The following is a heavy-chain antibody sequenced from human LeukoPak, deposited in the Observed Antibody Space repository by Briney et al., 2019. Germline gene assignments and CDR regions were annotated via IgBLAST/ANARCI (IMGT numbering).Heavy chain of an antibody. CDR1: GFIFSNSW. J-gene: IGHJ4*02. Sequence: GGSLRLSCAASGFIFSNSWLHWVRQAPGKGLVWVSRINERGSSTSYADSVKGRFTISRDNAKNTLYLQMNNLRADDTAVYYCARDGKTGYYLGYWGQGTLVTVSS. D-gene: IGHD3-9*01. V-gene: IGHV3-74*01. CDR2: INERGSST. CDR3: ARDGKTGYYLGY.